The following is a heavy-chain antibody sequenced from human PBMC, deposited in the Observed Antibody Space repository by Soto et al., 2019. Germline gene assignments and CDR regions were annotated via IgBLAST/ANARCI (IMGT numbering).Heavy chain of an antibody. CDR3: AKDPTYSSSSLGFSYYYYYGMDV. D-gene: IGHD6-6*01. CDR2: ISGSGGST. Sequence: PGGSLRLSCAASGFTFSSYAMSWVRQAPGKGLEWVSAISGSGGSTYYADSVKGRFTISRDNSKNTLYLQMNSLRAEATAVYYCAKDPTYSSSSLGFSYYYYYGMDVWGQGTTVTVSS. J-gene: IGHJ6*02. V-gene: IGHV3-23*01. CDR1: GFTFSSYA.